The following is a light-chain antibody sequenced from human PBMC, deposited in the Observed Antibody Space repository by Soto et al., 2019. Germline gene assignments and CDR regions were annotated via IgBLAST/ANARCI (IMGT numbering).Light chain of an antibody. V-gene: IGKV3-20*01. CDR2: DTS. J-gene: IGKJ1*01. Sequence: ETVLTQSPGTLSLSPGERATVSCRASQSVGGNSLAWYQQRPGQAPRLLIYDTSKRATGIPDRFSGSGSGTDFTLTISRLEPADFAVYYCQQYQNSPRTFRQGTKVEIK. CDR1: QSVGGNS. CDR3: QQYQNSPRT.